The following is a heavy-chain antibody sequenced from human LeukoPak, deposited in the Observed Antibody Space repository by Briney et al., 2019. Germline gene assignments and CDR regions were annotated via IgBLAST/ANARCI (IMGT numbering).Heavy chain of an antibody. CDR3: ARDGPPLLVTYPNWYFDL. V-gene: IGHV3-30-3*01. CDR2: ISYDGSNK. J-gene: IGHJ2*01. CDR1: GFTFSSYA. D-gene: IGHD3-9*01. Sequence: LAGGSLRLSCAASGFTFSSYAMHWVRQAPGKGLEWVAVISYDGSNKYYADSVKGRFTISRDNSKNTLYLQMNSLRAEDTAVYYCARDGPPLLVTYPNWYFDLWGRGTLVTVSS.